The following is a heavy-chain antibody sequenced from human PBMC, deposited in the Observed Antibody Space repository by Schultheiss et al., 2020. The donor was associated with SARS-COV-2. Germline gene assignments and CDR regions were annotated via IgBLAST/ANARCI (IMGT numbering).Heavy chain of an antibody. Sequence: SETLSLTCAVSGGSISSSNWWSWVRQPPGKGLEWIGYIYYSGSTNYNPSLKSRVTISVDTSKNQFSLKLSSVTAADTAVYYCARTSPVGFDYWGQGTLVTVSS. D-gene: IGHD2-2*01. V-gene: IGHV4-4*02. CDR3: ARTSPVGFDY. J-gene: IGHJ4*02. CDR2: IYYSGST. CDR1: GGSISSSNW.